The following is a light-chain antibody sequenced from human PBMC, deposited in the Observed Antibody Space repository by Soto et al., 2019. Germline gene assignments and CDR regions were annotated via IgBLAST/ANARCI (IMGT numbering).Light chain of an antibody. CDR3: QQYNTYSWT. J-gene: IGKJ1*01. CDR2: NAS. CDR1: QSISTC. Sequence: DIQMTQSPSTLSASVGDRVTITCRASQSISTCFAWYRQKPGKVPTLLIDNASKIDTGIPSRFSGSGSWTDFALTISSLQPADFATYYCQQYNTYSWTFGQGTKVDIK. V-gene: IGKV1-5*03.